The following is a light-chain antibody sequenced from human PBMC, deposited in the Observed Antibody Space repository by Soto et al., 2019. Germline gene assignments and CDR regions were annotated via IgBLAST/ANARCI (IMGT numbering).Light chain of an antibody. CDR3: CSYAGTYNYV. CDR2: DVS. J-gene: IGLJ1*01. Sequence: QSALTQPRSVSGSPGQSVTISCTGTSSDVGGYNYVSWYQQHPGKAPKVMIYDVSKRPSGVPDRFSGSKSGNTASLTISGLQAEDEADYYCCSYAGTYNYVFGTGTKLTVL. V-gene: IGLV2-11*01. CDR1: SSDVGGYNY.